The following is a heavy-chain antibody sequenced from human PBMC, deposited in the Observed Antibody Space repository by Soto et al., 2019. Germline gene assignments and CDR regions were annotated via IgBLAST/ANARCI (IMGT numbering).Heavy chain of an antibody. CDR1: GGSISSGGYY. CDR3: ARVPGPPLYYYYGMDV. CDR2: IYYSGST. Sequence: PSETLSLTCTVSGGSISSGGYYWSWIRQHPGKGLEWIGYIYYSGSTYYNPSLKSRVTISVDTSKNQFSLKLSSVTAADTAVYYCARVPGPPLYYYYGMDVWGQGTTVTVSS. V-gene: IGHV4-31*03. J-gene: IGHJ6*02.